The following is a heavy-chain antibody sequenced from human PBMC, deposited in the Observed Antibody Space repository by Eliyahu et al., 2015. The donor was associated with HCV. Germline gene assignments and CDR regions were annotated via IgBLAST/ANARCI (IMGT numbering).Heavy chain of an antibody. J-gene: IGHJ5*02. CDR2: LHYSGST. V-gene: IGHV4-59*01. D-gene: IGHD6-19*01. CDR3: ASGGGGIAVAGTGGWFDP. CDR1: GGXITTXX. Sequence: QVQLQESGPGLVKPSETLSLTCTVSGGXITTXXWXWIRQPPGKGLXWIGYLHYSGSTNYNPSLKSRVTISVDTSKNHFSLTLTSVTAADTAVYYCASGGGGIAVAGTGGWFDPWGQGTLVTVSS.